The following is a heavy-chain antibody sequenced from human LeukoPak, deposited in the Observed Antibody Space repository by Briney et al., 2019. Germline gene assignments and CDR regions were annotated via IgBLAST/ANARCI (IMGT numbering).Heavy chain of an antibody. CDR3: ARLMVGQAGVGATHFDY. CDR2: IRHDGSDK. Sequence: GGSLRLSCKVSVFSFSSDGMHWVRQAPDKGLEWLTFIRHDGSDKYYADSVKGRFTISRDNSKNTLYLQIDSLRIEDTAVYYCARLMVGQAGVGATHFDYWGQGTLVAVSS. J-gene: IGHJ4*02. CDR1: VFSFSSDG. D-gene: IGHD1-26*01. V-gene: IGHV3-30*02.